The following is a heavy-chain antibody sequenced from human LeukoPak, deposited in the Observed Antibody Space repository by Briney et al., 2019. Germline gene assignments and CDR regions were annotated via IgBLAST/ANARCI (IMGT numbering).Heavy chain of an antibody. CDR3: ATRVGANYYYYYMDV. V-gene: IGHV4-34*01. Sequence: SETLSLTCAVYGGSFSGYYWSWIRQPPGKGLEWIGEINHSGSTNYNPSLKSRVTISVDTSKNQFSLKLSSVTAADTAVYYCATRVGANYYYYYMDVWGKGTTVTVSS. D-gene: IGHD1-26*01. CDR2: INHSGST. J-gene: IGHJ6*03. CDR1: GGSFSGYY.